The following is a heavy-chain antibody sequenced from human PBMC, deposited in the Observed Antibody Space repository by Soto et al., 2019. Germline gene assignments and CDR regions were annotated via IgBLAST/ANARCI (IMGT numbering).Heavy chain of an antibody. V-gene: IGHV4-59*08. CDR3: ARLLPPTQAFDY. CDR2: IYYSGST. Sequence: QVQLQESGPGLVKPSETLSLTCTVSGGSISSYYWSWIRQPPGKGLEWIGYIYYSGSTNYNPSLKSRLTISVDTSKNQFSLKLSSVTAADTAVYYCARLLPPTQAFDYWGQGTLVTVSS. D-gene: IGHD2-15*01. J-gene: IGHJ4*02. CDR1: GGSISSYY.